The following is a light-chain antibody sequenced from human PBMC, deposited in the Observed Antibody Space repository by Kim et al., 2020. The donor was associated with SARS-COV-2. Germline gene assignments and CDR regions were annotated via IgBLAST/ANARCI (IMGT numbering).Light chain of an antibody. J-gene: IGLJ3*02. CDR2: ANN. Sequence: QPVLTQPPSVSGAPGQRVTISCTGSISNIGADYDVHWYMQLPRTAPKLLIYANNNRPSGVPDRFSGSKSGTSASLAITGLHADDEADYYCQSFDTNVSAWVFGGGTQLTVL. V-gene: IGLV1-40*01. CDR3: QSFDTNVSAWV. CDR1: ISNIGADYD.